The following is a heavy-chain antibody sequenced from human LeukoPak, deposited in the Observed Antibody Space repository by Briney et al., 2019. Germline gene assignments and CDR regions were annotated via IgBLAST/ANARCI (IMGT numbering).Heavy chain of an antibody. Sequence: GGSLRLSCAASGFTFSTFPMNWVRQAPGKGLEWILYISSSSDTKYHSPSVKGRFTISRDNAKNSLYLQMNSLRAEDTAVYHCAELGITMIGGVWGKGTTVTISS. V-gene: IGHV3-48*04. J-gene: IGHJ6*04. CDR1: GFTFSTFP. CDR3: AELGITMIGGV. CDR2: ISSSSDTK. D-gene: IGHD3-10*02.